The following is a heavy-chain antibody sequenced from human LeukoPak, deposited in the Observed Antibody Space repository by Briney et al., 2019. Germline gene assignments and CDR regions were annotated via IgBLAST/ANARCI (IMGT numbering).Heavy chain of an antibody. CDR3: ARVGGRRYSSGCDY. CDR1: GFTFSSYW. D-gene: IGHD6-19*01. CDR2: KKQDGSEK. Sequence: GGSLRLSCAAPGFTFSSYWRSWVRQAPGKGLGWVANKKQDGSEKYYVDSVKGRFTISRDNAKNSLYLQMNSLRAEDTAVYYCARVGGRRYSSGCDYWGQGTLVTVSS. V-gene: IGHV3-7*01. J-gene: IGHJ4*02.